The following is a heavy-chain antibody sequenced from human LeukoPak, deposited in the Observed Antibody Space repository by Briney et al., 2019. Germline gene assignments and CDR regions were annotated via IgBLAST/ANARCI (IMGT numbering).Heavy chain of an antibody. J-gene: IGHJ2*01. Sequence: PSETLSLTCNVSGGSISSYYWSWIRQPPGEGLEWIGYIYYSGSTNYSHSLKSRLTISVDTSKNQFSLKLSSVTAADTAVYYCARTYGSSGLGYFDLWGRGTLVTVSS. CDR3: ARTYGSSGLGYFDL. CDR1: GGSISSYY. CDR2: IYYSGST. V-gene: IGHV4-59*01. D-gene: IGHD6-13*01.